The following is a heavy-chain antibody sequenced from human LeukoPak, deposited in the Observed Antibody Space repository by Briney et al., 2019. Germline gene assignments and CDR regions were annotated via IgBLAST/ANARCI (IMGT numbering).Heavy chain of an antibody. CDR1: GFTFSSYA. CDR2: ISASGGST. D-gene: IGHD6-25*01. J-gene: IGHJ5*02. V-gene: IGHV3-23*01. Sequence: GGSLRLSCAASGFTFSSYAMTWVRQAPGKGLEWVSAISASGGSTYYADSVKGRFTISRDNSKNTLYLQMNSLRAEDTAVYYCARDSQRLGPEGVRHNWFDPWGQGTLVTVSS. CDR3: ARDSQRLGPEGVRHNWFDP.